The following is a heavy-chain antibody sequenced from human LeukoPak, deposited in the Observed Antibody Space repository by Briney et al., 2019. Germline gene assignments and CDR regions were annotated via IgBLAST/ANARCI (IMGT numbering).Heavy chain of an antibody. Sequence: SETLSLTCAVYGGSFSGYYWSWIRQPPGKGREWIGEINHSGSTNYNPSLKSRVTISVDTSKNQFSLKLSSVTAADTAVYYCARFLPRYGKGLDYWGQGTLVTVSS. CDR1: GGSFSGYY. V-gene: IGHV4-34*01. CDR3: ARFLPRYGKGLDY. CDR2: INHSGST. J-gene: IGHJ4*02. D-gene: IGHD4-17*01.